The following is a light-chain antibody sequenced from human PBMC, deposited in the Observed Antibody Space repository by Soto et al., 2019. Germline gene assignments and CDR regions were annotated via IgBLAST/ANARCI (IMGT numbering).Light chain of an antibody. CDR3: QHDTTRPYT. J-gene: IGKJ1*01. Sequence: EIVMTQYPATLSVSPGERSTLSCMASHSVSSSLAWYQQKPGQAPRLLISGASTRAAGIPARFSGSGSGTEFTLTTSSLQSEDFAVYCCQHDTTRPYTFAQGTKVDFK. V-gene: IGKV3-15*01. CDR1: HSVSSS. CDR2: GAS.